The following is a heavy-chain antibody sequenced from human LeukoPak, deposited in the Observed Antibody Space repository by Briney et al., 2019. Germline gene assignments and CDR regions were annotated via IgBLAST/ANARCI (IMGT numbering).Heavy chain of an antibody. J-gene: IGHJ4*02. V-gene: IGHV1-2*02. CDR1: GYTFTGYY. CDR3: AREAVAGDVDY. Sequence: ASVKVSCKASGYTFTGYYMHWVRQAPGQGREWMGWINPNSGGTNYAQKFQGRVTMTRDTSISTAYMERSRLRSDDTAVYYCAREAVAGDVDYWGQGTLVTVSS. CDR2: INPNSGGT. D-gene: IGHD6-19*01.